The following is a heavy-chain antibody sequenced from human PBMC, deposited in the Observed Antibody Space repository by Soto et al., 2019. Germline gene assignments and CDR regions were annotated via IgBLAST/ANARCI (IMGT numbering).Heavy chain of an antibody. CDR1: GFSLSSTRMA. D-gene: IGHD6-19*01. CDR3: AHIVVAGLGYYFDY. CDR2: IYWDDDK. Sequence: QITLKESGPTLVKPTQTLTLTCTFSGFSLSSTRMAVGWIRQPPGKALEWLALIYWDDDKRNSPFLQSRLTITKDTSKNQVVLTMSNMDPVDTARYYCAHIVVAGLGYYFDYWGQGTLVTVSS. J-gene: IGHJ4*02. V-gene: IGHV2-5*02.